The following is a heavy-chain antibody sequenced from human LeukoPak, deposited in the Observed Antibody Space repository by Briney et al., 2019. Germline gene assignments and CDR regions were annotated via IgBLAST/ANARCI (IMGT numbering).Heavy chain of an antibody. CDR1: GYTFTSYD. Sequence: GASVKVSCKASGYTFTSYDINWVRQAAGQGLEWMGWMNPNSGNTGYAQKFQGRVTITRNTSISTAYMELSSLRSDDTAVYYCARGRFRADFDYWGQGTLVTVSS. V-gene: IGHV1-8*01. D-gene: IGHD3-3*01. J-gene: IGHJ4*02. CDR3: ARGRFRADFDY. CDR2: MNPNSGNT.